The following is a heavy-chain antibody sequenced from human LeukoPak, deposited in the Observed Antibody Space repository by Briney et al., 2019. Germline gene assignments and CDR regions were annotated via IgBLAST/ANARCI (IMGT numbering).Heavy chain of an antibody. CDR1: GFTFSSYE. V-gene: IGHV3-48*03. Sequence: PGGSLRLSCAASGFTFSSYEMNWVRQAPGKGLEWVSYISSSGSTIYYADSVKGRITISRDNAKNSLYLQMNSLRAEDTAVYYCARERLLSGGMDVWGQGTTVTVSS. J-gene: IGHJ6*02. D-gene: IGHD1-26*01. CDR2: ISSSGSTI. CDR3: ARERLLSGGMDV.